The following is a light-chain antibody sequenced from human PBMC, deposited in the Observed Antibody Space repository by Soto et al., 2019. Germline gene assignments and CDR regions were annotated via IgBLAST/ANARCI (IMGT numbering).Light chain of an antibody. CDR2: DVS. CDR1: SSDVGGYNY. Sequence: QSALTQPASVPGSPGQSITISCTGTSSDVGGYNYVSWYQQHPGKAPKLMIYDVSNRPSGVSNRFSGSKSGNTASLTISGLQAEDEADYYCSSYTSSSTRVFGVGTKLNVL. V-gene: IGLV2-14*01. J-gene: IGLJ2*01. CDR3: SSYTSSSTRV.